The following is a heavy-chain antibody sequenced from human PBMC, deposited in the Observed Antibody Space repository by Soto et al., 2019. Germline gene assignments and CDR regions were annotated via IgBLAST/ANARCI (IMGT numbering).Heavy chain of an antibody. D-gene: IGHD2-8*01. CDR2: IYYSGST. CDR3: ARRVEHATNPWHYHYGMDV. CDR1: GGSISSGDYY. Sequence: PSETLSLTCTVSGGSISSGDYYWSWIRQPPGKGLEWIGYIYYSGSTYYNPSLKSRVTISVDTSKNQFSLKLSSVTAADTAVYYCARRVEHATNPWHYHYGMDVWGQGSTVPVSS. J-gene: IGHJ6*02. V-gene: IGHV4-30-4*01.